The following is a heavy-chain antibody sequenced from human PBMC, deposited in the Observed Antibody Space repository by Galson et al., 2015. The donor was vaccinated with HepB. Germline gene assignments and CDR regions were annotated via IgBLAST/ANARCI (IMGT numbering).Heavy chain of an antibody. CDR2: ISYDGSNK. CDR3: AKEGWQLRSEKWLGIDY. D-gene: IGHD6-19*01. V-gene: IGHV3-30*04. J-gene: IGHJ4*02. Sequence: SLRLSCAASGFTFSSYAMHWVRQAPGKGLEWVAVISYDGSNKYYADSVKGRFTIFRDNSKNTLYLQMNSLRAEDTAVYYCAKEGWQLRSEKWLGIDYWGQGTLVTVSS. CDR1: GFTFSSYA.